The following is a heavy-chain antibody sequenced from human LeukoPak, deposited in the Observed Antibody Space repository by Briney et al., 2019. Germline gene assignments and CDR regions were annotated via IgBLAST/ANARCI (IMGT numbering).Heavy chain of an antibody. J-gene: IGHJ3*02. CDR1: GFTFSTYA. V-gene: IGHV3-23*01. CDR3: AKDTTLIRGRTRGGAFDI. CDR2: ISDSAGTT. D-gene: IGHD3-10*01. Sequence: PGGSLRHSCAASGFTFSTYAMNWVRQAPGRGLEWVSAISDSAGTTYYVDSVKGRFTISRDNSKNTLYLQMNSLRAEDTAIYYCAKDTTLIRGRTRGGAFDIWGQGTMVTVSS.